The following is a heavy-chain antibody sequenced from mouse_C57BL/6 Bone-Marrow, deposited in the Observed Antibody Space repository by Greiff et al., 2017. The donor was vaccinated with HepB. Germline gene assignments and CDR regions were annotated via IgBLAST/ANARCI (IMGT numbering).Heavy chain of an antibody. CDR1: GYTFTSYW. Sequence: QVQLQQPGAELVKPGASVKLSCKASGYTFTSYWMQWVKQRPGQGLEWIGEIDPSDSYTNYNQKFKGKATLTVDTSSSTAYMQLSSLTSEDSAVYYCARAKAYYGEFDYWGQGTTLTVSS. CDR3: ARAKAYYGEFDY. D-gene: IGHD2-10*01. CDR2: IDPSDSYT. J-gene: IGHJ2*01. V-gene: IGHV1-50*01.